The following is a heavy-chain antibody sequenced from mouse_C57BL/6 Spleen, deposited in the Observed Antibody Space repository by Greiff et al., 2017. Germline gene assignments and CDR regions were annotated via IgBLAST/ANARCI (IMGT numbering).Heavy chain of an antibody. CDR3: ARERYDYDGYFDV. V-gene: IGHV1-85*01. J-gene: IGHJ1*03. Sequence: VQLKESGPELVKPGASVKLSCKASGYTFTSYDINWVKQRPGQGLEWIGWIYPRDGSTKYNEKFKGKATLTVDTSSSTAYMELHSLTSEDSAVYFCARERYDYDGYFDVWGTGTTVTVSS. CDR2: IYPRDGST. CDR1: GYTFTSYD. D-gene: IGHD2-4*01.